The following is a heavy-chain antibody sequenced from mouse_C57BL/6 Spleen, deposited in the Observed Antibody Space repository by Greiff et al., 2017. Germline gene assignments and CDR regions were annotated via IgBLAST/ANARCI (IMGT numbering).Heavy chain of an antibody. D-gene: IGHD4-1*01. CDR3: ARRTGTDAMDY. Sequence: QVQLQQPGAELVKPGASVKLSCKASGYTFTSYWMHWVKQRPGQGLEWIGMIHPNSGSTNYNEKFKSKATLTVDKSSSTAYMQLSSLTSEDSAVYYCARRTGTDAMDYWGQGTSVTVSS. V-gene: IGHV1-64*01. CDR1: GYTFTSYW. CDR2: IHPNSGST. J-gene: IGHJ4*01.